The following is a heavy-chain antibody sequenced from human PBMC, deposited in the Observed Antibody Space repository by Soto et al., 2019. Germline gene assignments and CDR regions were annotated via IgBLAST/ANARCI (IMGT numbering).Heavy chain of an antibody. CDR1: GYTFTGYY. CDR3: ARDLNEEARSKYSYYGMDV. CDR2: INPNSGGT. V-gene: IGHV1-2*02. Sequence: ASVKVCCEASGYTFTGYYMHWVRQAPGQGLEWMGWINPNSGGTNYAQKFQGRVTMTRDTSISTAYMELSRLRSDDTAVYYCARDLNEEARSKYSYYGMDVWGQGTTVTVSS. J-gene: IGHJ6*02. D-gene: IGHD6-6*01.